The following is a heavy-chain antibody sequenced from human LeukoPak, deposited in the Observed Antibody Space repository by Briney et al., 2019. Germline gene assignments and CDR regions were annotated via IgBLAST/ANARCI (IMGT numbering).Heavy chain of an antibody. CDR2: IYYSGST. CDR1: GGSVSSGSYY. D-gene: IGHD3-10*01. CDR3: ARTHYGSGSHNWFDP. Sequence: KPSETLSLTCTVSGGSVSSGSYYWSWIRPPPGKGLKWSGYIYYSGSTNYNPSLPSRVTISVDTSKNQFSLTLSSVTAADTAVYYCARTHYGSGSHNWFDPWGQGTLVTVSS. J-gene: IGHJ5*02. V-gene: IGHV4-61*01.